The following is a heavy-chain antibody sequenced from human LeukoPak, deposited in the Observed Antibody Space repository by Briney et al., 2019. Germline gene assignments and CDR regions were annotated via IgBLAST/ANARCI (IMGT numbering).Heavy chain of an antibody. CDR2: FSSYGDNT. Sequence: PGGSLRLSCSASGFIFSNYGVYWVRQAPGEGLEFVSAFSSYGDNTFYADSVKGRFTISRDNSKNALYLQTSSLRGEETAVSYCVRVNDYGDRNLYYFGYWGQGTLVTVSS. CDR3: VRVNDYGDRNLYYFGY. J-gene: IGHJ4*02. V-gene: IGHV3-64D*06. D-gene: IGHD4-17*01. CDR1: GFIFSNYG.